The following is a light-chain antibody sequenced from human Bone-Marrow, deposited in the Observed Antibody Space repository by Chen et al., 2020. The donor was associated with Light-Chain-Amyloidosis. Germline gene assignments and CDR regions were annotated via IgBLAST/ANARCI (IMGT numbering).Light chain of an antibody. CDR1: ASDVGAYNY. J-gene: IGLJ2*01. CDR3: GSYSSSSILV. CDR2: EVR. V-gene: IGLV2-14*01. Sequence: QSALTQPASVSGSPGPSITISCIGTASDVGAYNYVSWYQNHPGKAPKLMIYEVRNRPSGVSNRFAGSKSGNTASLSISGLQAEDEADYFCGSYSSSSILVFGGGTKLIVL.